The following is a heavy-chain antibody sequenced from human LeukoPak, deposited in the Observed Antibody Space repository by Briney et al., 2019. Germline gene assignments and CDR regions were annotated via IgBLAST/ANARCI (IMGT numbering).Heavy chain of an antibody. D-gene: IGHD3-22*01. J-gene: IGHJ4*02. CDR2: ISWNSGSI. Sequence: GRSLRLSCAASGFTFDDYAMHWVRQAPGRGLEWVSSISWNSGSIGYADSVKGRITISRDSAKNSLYLQMNSLRAEDTALYYCAKRGVVIRVILVGFHKEAYYFDSWGQGALVTVSS. V-gene: IGHV3-9*01. CDR1: GFTFDDYA. CDR3: AKRGVVIRVILVGFHKEAYYFDS.